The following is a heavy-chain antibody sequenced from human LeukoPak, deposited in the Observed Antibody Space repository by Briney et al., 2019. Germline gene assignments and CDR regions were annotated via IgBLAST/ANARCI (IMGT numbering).Heavy chain of an antibody. J-gene: IGHJ4*02. V-gene: IGHV4-61*02. CDR2: IYTSGST. Sequence: PSQTLSLTCTVSGGSISSGSYYWSWIRQPAGKGLEWIGRIYTSGSTNYNPSLKSRVTISVDTSKNQFSLKLSSVTAADTAVYYCARASRYTNAHDYWGQGTLVTVSS. CDR3: ARASRYTNAHDY. CDR1: GGSISSGSYY. D-gene: IGHD5-18*01.